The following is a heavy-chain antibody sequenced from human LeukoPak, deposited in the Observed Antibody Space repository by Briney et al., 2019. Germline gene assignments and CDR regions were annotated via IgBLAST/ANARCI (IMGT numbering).Heavy chain of an antibody. CDR3: ASCAGCLIDY. J-gene: IGHJ4*02. CDR2: IDNSGST. CDR1: GCHLDSVY. Sequence: SETLSLTCSGSGCHLDSVYWHWMRQPPGKGLEWIGYIDNSGSTKYNPSLQSRITMSRDTYKKKFSLRLISVTAADPAMYYCASCAGCLIDYWGQRPLVSVSS. V-gene: IGHV4-4*08. D-gene: IGHD6-19*01.